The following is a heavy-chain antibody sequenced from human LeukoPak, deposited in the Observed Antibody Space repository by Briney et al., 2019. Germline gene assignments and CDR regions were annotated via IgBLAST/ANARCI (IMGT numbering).Heavy chain of an antibody. Sequence: SETLSLTCTVSGGSISSGSYYWSWIRQPAGKGLEWIGRIYTSGSTNYNPSLKSRVTISVDTSKNQFSMKLSSVTAADTAVYYCAREDYDILTGYPRFDPWGQGTLVTVSS. CDR2: IYTSGST. J-gene: IGHJ5*02. CDR3: AREDYDILTGYPRFDP. D-gene: IGHD3-9*01. V-gene: IGHV4-61*02. CDR1: GGSISSGSYY.